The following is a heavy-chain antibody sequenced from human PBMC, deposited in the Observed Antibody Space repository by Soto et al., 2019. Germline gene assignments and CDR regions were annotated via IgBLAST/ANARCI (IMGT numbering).Heavy chain of an antibody. Sequence: QVQLVQSGDEVRKPGSSVKVSCKASGYIFVNYGMAWVRQAPGQGLEWMGWISPYSGNTNYASKVQGRLTMTTDTSTSTAYMDLGSMTSADTAVYYCSIVDNCVTPTPQDVGGQGTSVTVSS. J-gene: IGHJ6*02. CDR1: GYIFVNYG. V-gene: IGHV1-18*01. CDR2: ISPYSGNT. CDR3: SIVDNCVTPTPQDV. D-gene: IGHD2-21*01.